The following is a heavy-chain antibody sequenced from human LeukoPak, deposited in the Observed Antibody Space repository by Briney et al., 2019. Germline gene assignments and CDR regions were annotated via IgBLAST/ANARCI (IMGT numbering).Heavy chain of an antibody. CDR2: ISGSGGST. CDR3: AKAGYYYYMDV. CDR1: GFTFSSYG. J-gene: IGHJ6*03. V-gene: IGHV3-23*01. Sequence: GGTLRLSCAASGFTFSSYGMSWVRQASGKGLEWVSAISGSGGSTYYADSVKGRFTISRDNSKNTLYLQMNSLRADDTAVYYCAKAGYYYYMDVWGKGTTVTVSS.